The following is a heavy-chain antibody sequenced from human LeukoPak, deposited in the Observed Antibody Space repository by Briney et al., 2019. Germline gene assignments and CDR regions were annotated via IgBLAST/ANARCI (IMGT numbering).Heavy chain of an antibody. CDR3: ARARYSSSFYPYYFDY. Sequence: SVKVSCKASGYTFISYGISWVRQAPGQGLEWMGGIIPIFGTANYAQKFQGRVTITADESTSTAYMELSSLRSEDTAVYYCARARYSSSFYPYYFDYWGQGTLVTVSS. D-gene: IGHD6-6*01. CDR1: GYTFISYG. V-gene: IGHV1-69*13. CDR2: IIPIFGTA. J-gene: IGHJ4*02.